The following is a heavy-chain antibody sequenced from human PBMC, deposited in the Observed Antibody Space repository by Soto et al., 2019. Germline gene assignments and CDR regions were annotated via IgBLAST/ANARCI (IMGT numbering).Heavy chain of an antibody. CDR1: GFTFRSYT. Sequence: EVQLSESGGGLVQPGGSLRLSCAASGFTFRSYTMGWVRQAPGKGLEWVSSFSGRDATTYYADSVKGRFTISRDNSKNTLYLQMNSLRAEDTALYFCVRTIVGATKGGWFDPWGQGALVTVSS. J-gene: IGHJ5*02. V-gene: IGHV3-23*01. CDR2: FSGRDATT. CDR3: VRTIVGATKGGWFDP. D-gene: IGHD1-26*01.